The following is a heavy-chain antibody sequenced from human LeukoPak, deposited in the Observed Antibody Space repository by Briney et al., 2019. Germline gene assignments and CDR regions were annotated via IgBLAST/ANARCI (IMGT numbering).Heavy chain of an antibody. CDR1: GFTFSSYA. V-gene: IGHV3-30-3*01. J-gene: IGHJ6*03. CDR2: ISYDGSNK. D-gene: IGHD2-15*01. Sequence: GRSLRLSCAASGFTFSSYAMHWVRQAPGKGLEWVAVISYDGSNKYYADSVKGRFTISRDNFKNTLYLQMNSLRAEDTAVYYCAREGEAVAASYYYYYYMDVWGKGTTVTVSS. CDR3: AREGEAVAASYYYYYYMDV.